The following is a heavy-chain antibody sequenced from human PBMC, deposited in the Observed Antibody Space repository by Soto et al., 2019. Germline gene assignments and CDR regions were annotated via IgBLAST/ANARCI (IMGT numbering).Heavy chain of an antibody. CDR1: GYTFTSYD. CDR3: AKQDFDWLLGGMDV. J-gene: IGHJ6*02. Sequence: ASVKVSCKASGYTFTSYDINWVRQATGQGLEWMGWMNPNSGNTGYAQKFQGRVTMTRNTTISTAYMELSSLRSEDTAVYYCAKQDFDWLLGGMDVWGQGTTVTVSS. V-gene: IGHV1-8*01. CDR2: MNPNSGNT. D-gene: IGHD3-9*01.